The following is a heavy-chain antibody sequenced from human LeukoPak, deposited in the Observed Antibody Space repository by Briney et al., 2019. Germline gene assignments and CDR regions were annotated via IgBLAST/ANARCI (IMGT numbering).Heavy chain of an antibody. Sequence: GGSLRLSCVTSGFSFSNFWMNWVRQAPGKGLEWVANIKGDGSETYYVDSVKGRFTISRDNAKKSLYLQMNSLRVEDTAVCDCRKGHYDSYAWGQGTLVTVSS. CDR2: IKGDGSET. CDR3: RKGHYDSYA. J-gene: IGHJ5*02. V-gene: IGHV3-7*01. D-gene: IGHD3-22*01. CDR1: GFSFSNFW.